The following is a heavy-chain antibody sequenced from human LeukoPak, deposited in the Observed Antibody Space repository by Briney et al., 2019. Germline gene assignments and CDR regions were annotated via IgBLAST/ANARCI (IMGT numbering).Heavy chain of an antibody. Sequence: GGSLRLSCAASGFTLSKVWMSWVRQPPGKGLEWVGRIKTKSEVGTTEYAAPVRGRFTISRDDSEDTLYLQMNSLKTEDTAVYYCTTVDYGDLTPAASSDYWGQGTLVTVSS. V-gene: IGHV3-15*01. CDR1: GFTLSKVW. J-gene: IGHJ4*02. D-gene: IGHD4-17*01. CDR3: TTVDYGDLTPAASSDY. CDR2: IKTKSEVGTT.